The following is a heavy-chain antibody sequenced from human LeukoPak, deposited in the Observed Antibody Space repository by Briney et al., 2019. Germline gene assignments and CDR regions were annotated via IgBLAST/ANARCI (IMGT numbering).Heavy chain of an antibody. CDR3: ARNISGLGLYSHYAYDPAGAFDI. V-gene: IGHV4-38-2*02. J-gene: IGHJ3*02. CDR1: GYSTNSVYY. D-gene: IGHD5-12*01. Sequence: PSETLSLTCTVSGYSTNSVYYWGWIRQPPGKGLEWIGSIYNSGSTSYNPSLKSRVTLSIDTSKNQFSLKLTSVTAADTAVYYCARNISGLGLYSHYAYDPAGAFDIWGQGTMVTVSS. CDR2: IYNSGST.